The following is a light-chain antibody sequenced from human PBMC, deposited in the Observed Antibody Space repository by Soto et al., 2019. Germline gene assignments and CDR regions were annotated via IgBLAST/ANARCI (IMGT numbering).Light chain of an antibody. CDR2: DVN. CDR3: SSYRSSSAV. CDR1: SSDIGSYKY. Sequence: QSALTQPASVSGSPGQSITISCTGTSSDIGSYKYVSWYQQLPGKAPKLMIYDVNSRPSGVSNRFSGSKSGNTASLTISGLQAEDEADYYCSSYRSSSAVFGSGTKLTVL. V-gene: IGLV2-14*01. J-gene: IGLJ1*01.